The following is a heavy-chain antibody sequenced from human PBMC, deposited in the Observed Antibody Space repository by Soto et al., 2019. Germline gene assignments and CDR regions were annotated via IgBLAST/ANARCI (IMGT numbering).Heavy chain of an antibody. CDR3: ARLGYYDRSGYYSYYFDY. D-gene: IGHD3-22*01. CDR2: ISYDGSNK. J-gene: IGHJ4*02. V-gene: IGHV3-30*04. CDR1: GFTFSNYD. Sequence: PGGSLRLSCATSGFTFSNYDMNWVRQAPGKGLEWVAAISYDGSNKYYADSVKGRFTISRDNSKNTLYLQMNSLRPEDTAVYYCARLGYYDRSGYYSYYFDYWGQGTLVTVSS.